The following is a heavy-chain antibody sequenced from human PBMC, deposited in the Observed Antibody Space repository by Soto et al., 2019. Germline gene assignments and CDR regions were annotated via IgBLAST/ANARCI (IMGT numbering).Heavy chain of an antibody. CDR2: IYSNGRT. D-gene: IGHD3-10*01. J-gene: IGHJ4*02. Sequence: SETLSLTCTVSGGSIDSRGYCWTWIRQHPGKGLEWIGYIYSNGRTDYNPSLKNRLTMSLDTSKNQFSLRLTSVTAADTAEYYCARIRDYYLFVDYWGLGTLLTVSS. V-gene: IGHV4-31*03. CDR3: ARIRDYYLFVDY. CDR1: GGSIDSRGYC.